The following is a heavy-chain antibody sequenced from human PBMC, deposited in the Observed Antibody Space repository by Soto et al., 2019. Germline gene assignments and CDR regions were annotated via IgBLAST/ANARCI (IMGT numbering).Heavy chain of an antibody. CDR3: ARDNADRSMAGHDY. CDR1: GFTFSTYW. D-gene: IGHD6-6*01. Sequence: EVQLVESGGGLVQPGGSLRLSCAASGFTFSTYWMSWVRQAPGKGLEWVANIRQDGGDKNYVDSVKGRFTISRDNAKNSLYLQMNSLRAEDAAVYYCARDNADRSMAGHDYWGQGTLVTVSS. V-gene: IGHV3-7*05. CDR2: IRQDGGDK. J-gene: IGHJ4*02.